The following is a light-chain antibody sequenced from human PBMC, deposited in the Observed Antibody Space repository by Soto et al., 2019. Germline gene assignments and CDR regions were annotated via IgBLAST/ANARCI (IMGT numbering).Light chain of an antibody. J-gene: IGLJ2*01. CDR3: CSYAGSSTLV. Sequence: QSVLTQPASVSGSPGQSITISCTGTSSDVGSYNLGSWYQQHPGKAPKLMIYEGSKRPSGVSNRFSGSKSGNTASLTISGLQAEDEADYYCCSYAGSSTLVFGGGTQLTVL. CDR1: SSDVGSYNL. V-gene: IGLV2-23*01. CDR2: EGS.